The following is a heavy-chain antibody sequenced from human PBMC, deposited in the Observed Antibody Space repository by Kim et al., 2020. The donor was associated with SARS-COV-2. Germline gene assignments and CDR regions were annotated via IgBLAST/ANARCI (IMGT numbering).Heavy chain of an antibody. CDR2: EK. D-gene: IGHD3-10*01. CDR3: ARGLFRSFDY. Sequence: EKYYVDSVKGRFTISRDNAKNSLYLQMNSLRAEDTAVYYCARGLFRSFDYWGQGTLVTVSS. V-gene: IGHV3-7*01. J-gene: IGHJ4*02.